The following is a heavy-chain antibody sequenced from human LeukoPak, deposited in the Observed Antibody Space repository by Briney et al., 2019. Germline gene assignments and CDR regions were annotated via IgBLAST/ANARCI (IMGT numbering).Heavy chain of an antibody. J-gene: IGHJ4*02. CDR3: VREGEGPLSKDFDY. D-gene: IGHD2/OR15-2a*01. V-gene: IGHV1-2*02. CDR1: GYTFTGYY. CDR2: INPNSGGT. Sequence: ASVKVSCKASGYTFTGYYMHWVRQAPGQGLEWMGWINPNSGGTNYAQKFQGRITMTRDTSISTAYMELTRLTSDDTAVYYCVREGEGPLSKDFDYWGQGTLVTVSS.